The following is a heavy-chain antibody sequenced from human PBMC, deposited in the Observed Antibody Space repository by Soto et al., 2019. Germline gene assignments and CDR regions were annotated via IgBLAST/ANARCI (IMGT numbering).Heavy chain of an antibody. CDR1: GGSISSSSYY. CDR3: ARQVYYYDSSGYYLGYYYYGMDV. V-gene: IGHV4-39*01. J-gene: IGHJ6*02. D-gene: IGHD3-22*01. CDR2: IYYSGST. Sequence: QLQLQESGPGLVKPSETLSLTCTVSGGSISSSSYYWGWIRQPPGKGLEWIGSIYYSGSTYYNPSLKSRVSISVDTSKNQFSLKLSSVTAADTAVYYCARQVYYYDSSGYYLGYYYYGMDVWGQGTTVTVSS.